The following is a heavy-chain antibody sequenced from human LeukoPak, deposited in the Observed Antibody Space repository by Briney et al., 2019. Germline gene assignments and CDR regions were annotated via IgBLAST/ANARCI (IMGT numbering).Heavy chain of an antibody. V-gene: IGHV1-2*02. Sequence: ASVTVSCKASGYTFTGYYMHWVRQAPGQGLEWMGWINPNSGGTNYAQKFQGRVTMTRDTSISTAYMELSRLRSDDTAVYYCARERTLVLLWFGETSNQFDYWGQGTLVTVSS. D-gene: IGHD3-10*01. CDR1: GYTFTGYY. J-gene: IGHJ4*02. CDR3: ARERTLVLLWFGETSNQFDY. CDR2: INPNSGGT.